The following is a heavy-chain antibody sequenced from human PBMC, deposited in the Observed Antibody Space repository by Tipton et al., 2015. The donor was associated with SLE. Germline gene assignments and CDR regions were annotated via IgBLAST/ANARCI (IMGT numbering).Heavy chain of an antibody. V-gene: IGHV4-39*07. CDR2: IDYSGRT. CDR3: ARRTSVYAPDY. CDR1: GGSISSNDYY. J-gene: IGHJ4*02. D-gene: IGHD5/OR15-5a*01. Sequence: GSLRLSCTVSGGSISSNDYYWAWIRQPPGKGLEWIGSIDYSGRTYYTPSLKSQVTISVDTSKNQFSLKLSSVTAADTAFYYCARRTSVYAPDYWGQGTLVTVSS.